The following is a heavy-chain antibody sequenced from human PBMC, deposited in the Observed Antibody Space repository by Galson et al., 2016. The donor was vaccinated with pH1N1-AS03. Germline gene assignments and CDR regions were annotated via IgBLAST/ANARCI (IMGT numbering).Heavy chain of an antibody. CDR1: GGSIRSYY. J-gene: IGHJ1*01. D-gene: IGHD4-17*01. CDR3: ARGNYGDYGGAD. CDR2: IYNGGST. V-gene: IGHV4-59*01. Sequence: ETLSLTCAVSGGSIRSYYWNWIRQSPGKEMEWIGYIYNGGSTNYNPSLNDRVTISLDKSKNQIFLRLSSVTTSDTAVYYCARGNYGDYGGADWGQGTLVIVSS.